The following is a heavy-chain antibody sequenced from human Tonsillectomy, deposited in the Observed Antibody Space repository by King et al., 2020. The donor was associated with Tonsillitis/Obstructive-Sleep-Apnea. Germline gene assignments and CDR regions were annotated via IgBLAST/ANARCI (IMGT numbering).Heavy chain of an antibody. V-gene: IGHV4-34*01. Sequence: VQLQQWGAGLLKPSETLPLTCAVYGGSFSGYYWSWIRQPPGKGLEWIGEINHSGSTNYNPSLKSRVTISVDTSKNQFSLKLSFVTAADTAGYYCARGESNYGDYSDYYYYYMDVWGKGTTVTVSS. CDR3: ARGESNYGDYSDYYYYYMDV. J-gene: IGHJ6*03. CDR2: INHSGST. D-gene: IGHD4-17*01. CDR1: GGSFSGYY.